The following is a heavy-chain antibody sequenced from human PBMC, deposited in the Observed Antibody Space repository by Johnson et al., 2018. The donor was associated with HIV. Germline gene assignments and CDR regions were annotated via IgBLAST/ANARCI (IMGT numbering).Heavy chain of an antibody. CDR2: IKTKSDGGTT. Sequence: VQLVESGGGLVKPGGSLRVSCAASGFTFSNVWMSWVRQAPGKGLEWVGHIKTKSDGGTTDYAAPVKGRFSISRDDSKNTLYLQMNSLRTEDTAVYYCTTSRNRRWSSSGWTNFWAFDIWGPGTLVTVSS. V-gene: IGHV3-15*01. D-gene: IGHD6-19*01. J-gene: IGHJ3*02. CDR3: TTSRNRRWSSSGWTNFWAFDI. CDR1: GFTFSNVW.